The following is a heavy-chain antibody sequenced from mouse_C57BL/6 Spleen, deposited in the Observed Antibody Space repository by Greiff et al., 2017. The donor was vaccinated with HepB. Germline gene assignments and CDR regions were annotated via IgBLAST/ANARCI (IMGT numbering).Heavy chain of an antibody. J-gene: IGHJ4*01. CDR2: INPNNGGT. CDR1: GYTFTDYY. Sequence: EVQLQQSGPELVKPGASVKISCKASGYTFTDYYMNWVKQSHGKSLEWIGDINPNNGGTSYNQKFKGKATLTVDKSSSTAYMELRSLTSEDSAVYYCARGGKGYAMDYWGQGTSVTVSS. CDR3: ARGGKGYAMDY. V-gene: IGHV1-26*01.